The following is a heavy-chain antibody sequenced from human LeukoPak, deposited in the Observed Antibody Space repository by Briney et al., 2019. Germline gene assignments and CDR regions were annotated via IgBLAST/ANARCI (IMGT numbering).Heavy chain of an antibody. CDR3: ARWGSITTARFDY. J-gene: IGHJ4*02. D-gene: IGHD3-16*01. Sequence: SETLSLTCTVSGGSISSYYWSWIRQPPGKGLEWIGYIYYSGSTNYNPSLKSRVTISVDTSKNQFSLELSSVTAADAAVYYCARWGSITTARFDYWGQGTLVTVSS. CDR2: IYYSGST. V-gene: IGHV4-59*01. CDR1: GGSISSYY.